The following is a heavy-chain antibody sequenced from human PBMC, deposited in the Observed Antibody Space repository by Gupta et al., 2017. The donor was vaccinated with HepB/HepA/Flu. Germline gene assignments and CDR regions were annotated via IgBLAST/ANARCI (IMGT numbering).Heavy chain of an antibody. J-gene: IGHJ4*02. Sequence: QVQLVQSGAAVKRPGASVNLSCQTSGYTFSNYYIHWMRQAPGQGREWMGIMRPSSGNTQYAQKFRGRVTMTRDTSTGTVYMELSSLRYEDTAVYYCAREPNESYYFDYWGQGILVTVSS. CDR1: GYTFSNYY. CDR3: AREPNESYYFDY. V-gene: IGHV1-46*01. D-gene: IGHD2-8*01. CDR2: MRPSSGNT.